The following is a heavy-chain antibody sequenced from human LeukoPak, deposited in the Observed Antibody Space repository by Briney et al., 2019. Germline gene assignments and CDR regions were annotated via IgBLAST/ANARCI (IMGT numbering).Heavy chain of an antibody. V-gene: IGHV3-23*01. CDR1: GFTFSSYG. D-gene: IGHD4-17*01. Sequence: GSLRLSCAASGFTFSSYGMSWVRQAPGKGLEWVSAISGNGGSTYYADSVKGRFTISRDNSKNTLYLQMNSLRAEDTAVYYCAKDMMTTVTTDMDYWGQGTLVTVSS. CDR3: AKDMMTTVTTDMDY. CDR2: ISGNGGST. J-gene: IGHJ4*02.